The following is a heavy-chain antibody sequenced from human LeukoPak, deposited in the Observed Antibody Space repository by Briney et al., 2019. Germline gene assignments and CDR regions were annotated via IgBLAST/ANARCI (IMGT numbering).Heavy chain of an antibody. CDR3: ARAYSSRRRGAFDI. Sequence: PSETLSLTCTVSGGSISSSSYYWGWIRQPPGKGLEWIGSIYYSGSTYYNPSLKSRVTISVDTSKNQFSLKLSSVTAADTAVYYCARAYSSRRRGAFDIWGQGTMVTVSS. J-gene: IGHJ3*02. D-gene: IGHD6-13*01. CDR1: GGSISSSSYY. V-gene: IGHV4-39*07. CDR2: IYYSGST.